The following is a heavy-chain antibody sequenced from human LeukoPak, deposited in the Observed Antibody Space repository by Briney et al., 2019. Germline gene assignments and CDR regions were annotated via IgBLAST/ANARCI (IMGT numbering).Heavy chain of an antibody. CDR3: ARDGVVAPAAGYYYYYMDV. V-gene: IGHV4-61*02. D-gene: IGHD2-2*01. CDR1: GGSISSGSYY. CDR2: IYTSGST. J-gene: IGHJ6*03. Sequence: SETLSLTCTVSGGSISSGSYYWSWIRQPAGKGLEWLGRIYTSGSTNYNPSLKSRVTISVDTSKNQFSLKLSSVTAADTAVYYCARDGVVAPAAGYYYYYMDVWGKGTTVTVSS.